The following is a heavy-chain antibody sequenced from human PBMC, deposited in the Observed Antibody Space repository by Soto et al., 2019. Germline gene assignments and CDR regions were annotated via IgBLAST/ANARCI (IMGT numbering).Heavy chain of an antibody. V-gene: IGHV3-7*01. CDR2: INPGGRQK. J-gene: IGHJ3*02. D-gene: IGHD3-10*01. CDR3: AKYGSGNYGAYALDI. CDR1: GFTFGSYW. Sequence: GGSLRLSCAASGFTFGSYWMSWVRQAPGKGLEWVANINPGGRQKNYVDSVKGRFSISRDDAEKSHHLQMNSLRVEDTAVYYCAKYGSGNYGAYALDIWGQGTMVT.